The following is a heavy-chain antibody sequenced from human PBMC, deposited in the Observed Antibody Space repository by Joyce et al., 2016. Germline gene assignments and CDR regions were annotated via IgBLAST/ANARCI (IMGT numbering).Heavy chain of an antibody. D-gene: IGHD1-14*01. CDR1: GGSINNDDYY. J-gene: IGHJ4*02. Sequence: QVQLQESGPGLVKPSQTLSLTCTVSGGSINNDDYYWSWIRQHPDKGLECVGYIYYSGTTFYHPSLKSRVTISLGRSKNQFSLKLNSVTAADAAVYYCARGSRNTEFDLWGQGTLVTVSS. CDR2: IYYSGTT. V-gene: IGHV4-30-4*08. CDR3: ARGSRNTEFDL.